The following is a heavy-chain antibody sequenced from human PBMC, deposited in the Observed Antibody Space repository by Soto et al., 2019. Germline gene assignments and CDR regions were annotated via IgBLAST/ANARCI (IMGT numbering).Heavy chain of an antibody. Sequence: GGSLRLSCTASGFTFSSYWMHWVRQAPGKGLVWVSRINSDGSSTGYADSVKGRFTISRDNAKNTLYLQMNSLRAEDTAVYYCGGSSSYNWFDPWGQGTLVTVSS. V-gene: IGHV3-74*01. J-gene: IGHJ5*02. D-gene: IGHD6-6*01. CDR3: GGSSSYNWFDP. CDR1: GFTFSSYW. CDR2: INSDGSST.